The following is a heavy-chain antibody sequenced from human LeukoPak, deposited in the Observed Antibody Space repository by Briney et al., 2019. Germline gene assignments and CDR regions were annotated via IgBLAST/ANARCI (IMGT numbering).Heavy chain of an antibody. Sequence: SVKVSCKASGGTFSSYTISWVRQAPGQGLEWMGRIIPILGIANYAQKFQGRVTITADKSTSTAYMELSSLRSEDTAVYYCARDRGRRYYDSSGYQPFDYWGQEPWSPSPQ. V-gene: IGHV1-69*04. J-gene: IGHJ4*01. D-gene: IGHD3-22*01. CDR2: IIPILGIA. CDR3: ARDRGRRYYDSSGYQPFDY. CDR1: GGTFSSYT.